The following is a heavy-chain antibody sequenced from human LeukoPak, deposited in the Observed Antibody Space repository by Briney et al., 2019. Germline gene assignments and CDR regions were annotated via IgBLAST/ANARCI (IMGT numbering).Heavy chain of an antibody. CDR2: IYYSGST. J-gene: IGHJ4*02. V-gene: IGHV4-59*01. CDR3: ARDYGSGSYRFDY. Sequence: SETLSLTGTVSGGSISSYYWSWIRQPPGKGLEWIGYIYYSGSTNYNPSLKSRVTISVDTSKNQFSLKLSSVTAADTAVYYCARDYGSGSYRFDYWGQGTLVTVSS. CDR1: GGSISSYY. D-gene: IGHD3-10*01.